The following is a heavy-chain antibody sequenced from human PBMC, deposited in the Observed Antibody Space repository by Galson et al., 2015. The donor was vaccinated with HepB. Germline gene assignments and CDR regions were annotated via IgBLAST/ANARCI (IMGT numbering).Heavy chain of an antibody. D-gene: IGHD3-10*01. Sequence: SLRLSCAVSGFSFDDYAMHWVRQAPGQGLEWVSSISWNSGNADYADSVKGRFIISRDNAKNSMYLQMNSLGAEDTALYYCAKGSHYSVSGSHFDYWGQGTLVTV. CDR1: GFSFDDYA. CDR2: ISWNSGNA. J-gene: IGHJ4*02. CDR3: AKGSHYSVSGSHFDY. V-gene: IGHV3-9*01.